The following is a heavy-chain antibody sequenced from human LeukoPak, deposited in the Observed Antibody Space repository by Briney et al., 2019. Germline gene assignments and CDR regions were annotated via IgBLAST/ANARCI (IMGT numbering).Heavy chain of an antibody. Sequence: GASVKVSCKASRDTFSSYAIYWVRQAPGQRLEWMAWIIAANGKTKYSRKFQGRVSITTDTSARTAYMKLRSLGSEDTAIYYCARSKDFPFFDAWGQGTLVTVSS. CDR2: IIAANGKT. V-gene: IGHV1-3*01. J-gene: IGHJ4*02. CDR1: RDTFSSYA. CDR3: ARSKDFPFFDA.